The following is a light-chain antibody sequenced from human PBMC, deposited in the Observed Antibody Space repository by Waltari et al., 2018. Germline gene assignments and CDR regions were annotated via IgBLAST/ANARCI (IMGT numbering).Light chain of an antibody. J-gene: IGLJ1*01. CDR1: DSDVGAYDF. CDR3: SSYTTSSAPGV. V-gene: IGLV2-14*01. Sequence: QSALTQSASVSGSPGQSITISCSGTDSDVGAYDFVSCYQQHPGKAPHLIIYEVSNRPSGISNRFSASKSGNTASLTISGLQAEDEADYYCSSYTTSSAPGVFGTGTRVTVL. CDR2: EVS.